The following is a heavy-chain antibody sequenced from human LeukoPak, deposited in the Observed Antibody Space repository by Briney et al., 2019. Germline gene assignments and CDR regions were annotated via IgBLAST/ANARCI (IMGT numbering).Heavy chain of an antibody. Sequence: GESLKISCKGSGYSFTTYWIAWVRQMPGKGPEWMGIIYPGDSDTRYSPSFQGQVSISVDKSISTAYLQWSSLKASDTAMYYCARTPDSSGKNWFDPWGQGTLVTVSS. V-gene: IGHV5-51*01. CDR3: ARTPDSSGKNWFDP. CDR1: GYSFTTYW. D-gene: IGHD3-22*01. CDR2: IYPGDSDT. J-gene: IGHJ5*02.